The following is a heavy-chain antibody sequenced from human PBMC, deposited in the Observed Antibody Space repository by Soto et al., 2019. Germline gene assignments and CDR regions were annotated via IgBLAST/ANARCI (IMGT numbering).Heavy chain of an antibody. D-gene: IGHD2-2*01. CDR1: GFTFSSYA. Sequence: AGSLRLSCAASGFTFSSYAMHWVRQAPGKGLEWVAVISYDGSNKYYADSVKGRFTISRDNSKNTLYLQMNSLRAEDTAVYYCAVRRGSTRTSNYYYGMDVWGQGTTVTVSS. CDR2: ISYDGSNK. CDR3: AVRRGSTRTSNYYYGMDV. V-gene: IGHV3-30-3*01. J-gene: IGHJ6*02.